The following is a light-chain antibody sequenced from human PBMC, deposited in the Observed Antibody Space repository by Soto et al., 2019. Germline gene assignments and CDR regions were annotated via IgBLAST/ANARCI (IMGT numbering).Light chain of an antibody. J-gene: IGKJ1*01. CDR1: QSVSHY. CDR2: NTS. Sequence: EIVLTPSPGTLSLSPGERATLSCRASQSVSHYLAWYQQKPGPAPRLLIYNTSSRATGIPDRFSGRGSGTDCTLTISRLEPEDFAVYYGHQYGSPPQTFGQGTKVEIK. V-gene: IGKV3-20*01. CDR3: HQYGSPPQT.